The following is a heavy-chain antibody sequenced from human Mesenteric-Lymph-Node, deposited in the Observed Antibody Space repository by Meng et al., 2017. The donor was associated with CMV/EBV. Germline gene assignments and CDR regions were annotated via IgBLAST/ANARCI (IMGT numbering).Heavy chain of an antibody. CDR3: ARSSALNCSSTSCYTPYFDY. CDR1: GFTFSGYA. D-gene: IGHD2-2*02. CDR2: ISDSGSST. Sequence: GGSLRLSCAASGFTFSGYAMSWVRQTPVKGLEWVSTISDSGSSTYYADSVKGRFTISRDNSKNTLYLQMNSLRAEDTAVYYCARSSALNCSSTSCYTPYFDYWGQGTLVTVSS. V-gene: IGHV3-23*01. J-gene: IGHJ4*02.